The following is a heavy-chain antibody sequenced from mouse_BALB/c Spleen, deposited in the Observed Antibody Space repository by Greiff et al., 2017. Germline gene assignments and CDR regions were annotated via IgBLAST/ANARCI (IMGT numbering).Heavy chain of an antibody. CDR3: ARYYYGSGGYFDY. CDR2: IYPGDGDT. J-gene: IGHJ2*01. D-gene: IGHD1-1*01. Sequence: VQLQQSGTVLARPGASVKMSCKASGYTFTSYWMHWVKQRPGQGLEWIGAIYPGDGDTRYTQKFKGKATLTADKSSSTAYMQLSSLASEDSAVYYCARYYYGSGGYFDYWGQGTTLTVSS. V-gene: IGHV1-87*01. CDR1: GYTFTSYW.